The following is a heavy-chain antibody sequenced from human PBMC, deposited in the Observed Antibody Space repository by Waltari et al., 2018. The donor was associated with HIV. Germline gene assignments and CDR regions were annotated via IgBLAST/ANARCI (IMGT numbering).Heavy chain of an antibody. V-gene: IGHV7-4-1*01. CDR3: ARDTGPGRSFDS. J-gene: IGHJ4*02. CDR1: GYTFISNA. Sequence: QVQLVQSGSELKKPGASVKVSCKASGYTFISNAINWVRQAPGQGLEWMGWINTKTGNPTYAQGFTGRFVFSVDTAVSTTVLQIDSLKGEDTALYYCARDTGPGRSFDSWGQGTLVTVSS. D-gene: IGHD3-10*01. CDR2: INTKTGNP.